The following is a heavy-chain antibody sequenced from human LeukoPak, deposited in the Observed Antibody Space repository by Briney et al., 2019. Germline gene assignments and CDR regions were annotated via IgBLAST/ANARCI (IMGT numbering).Heavy chain of an antibody. J-gene: IGHJ3*01. V-gene: IGHV4-39*01. CDR1: GGSISSSSYY. CDR3: ASLPSNDAFDV. Sequence: PSETLSLTCTVSGGSISSSSYYWGWIRQPPGKGLEWIGSIYYSGSTYYNPSLKSRVTISVDTSKNQFSLKLSSVTAADTAVYYCASLPSNDAFDVWGRGTMITVSS. CDR2: IYYSGST.